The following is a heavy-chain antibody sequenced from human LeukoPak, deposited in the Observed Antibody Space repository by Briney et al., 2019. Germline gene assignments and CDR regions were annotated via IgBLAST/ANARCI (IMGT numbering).Heavy chain of an antibody. J-gene: IGHJ5*02. V-gene: IGHV3-30*18. CDR3: TKEGLGSSFSAWFDP. D-gene: IGHD2-15*01. CDR2: LSSDGRIQ. Sequence: PGRSLRLSCAASGFTISNYGMHWGRQAPGKGLELVAVLSSDGRIQYYADSVNGRFTISRATSENILYLQMNSLRPEDMGVYYCTKEGLGSSFSAWFDPWGQGALVTVSS. CDR1: GFTISNYG.